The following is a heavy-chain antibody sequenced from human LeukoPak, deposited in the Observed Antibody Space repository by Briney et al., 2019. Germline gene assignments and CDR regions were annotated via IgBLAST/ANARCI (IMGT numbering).Heavy chain of an antibody. V-gene: IGHV1-8*01. CDR2: MNPNRGNT. D-gene: IGHD6-13*01. CDR1: GYTFTSYD. CDR3: AREGISPVGYSSSTGAFDI. Sequence: ASVKVSCKASGYTFTSYDNNWVRQATGQGLEGMGWMNPNRGNTGYAQKFQGRVTMTRNTSISTAYMELSSLRSEDTAVYYCAREGISPVGYSSSTGAFDIWGQGTMVTVSS. J-gene: IGHJ3*02.